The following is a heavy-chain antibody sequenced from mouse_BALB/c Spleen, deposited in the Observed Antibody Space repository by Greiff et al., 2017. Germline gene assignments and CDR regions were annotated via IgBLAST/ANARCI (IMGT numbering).Heavy chain of an antibody. CDR2: INSNGGST. V-gene: IGHV5-6-3*01. J-gene: IGHJ3*01. CDR1: GFTFSSYG. D-gene: IGHD2-14*01. Sequence: EVMLVESGGGLVQPGGSLKLSCAASGFTFSSYGMSWVRQTPDKRLELVATINSNGGSTYYPDSVKGRFTISRDNAKNTLYLQMSSLKSEDTAMYYCARPSYYRYDVAYWGQGTLVTVSA. CDR3: ARPSYYRYDVAY.